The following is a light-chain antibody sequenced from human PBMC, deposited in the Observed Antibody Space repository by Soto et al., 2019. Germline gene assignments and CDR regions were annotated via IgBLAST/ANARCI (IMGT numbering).Light chain of an antibody. Sequence: DIQMTQSPSSLSASVGDRVTITCRASQSISNYLNWYQQKPGKAQKFMIYTSSSLQSGVPSRFSGRGSGTNVTLIISRLQPEDFAIYYSQQSYSTPLTFGGGTKLENK. CDR3: QQSYSTPLT. CDR1: QSISNY. J-gene: IGKJ4*01. CDR2: TSS. V-gene: IGKV1-39*01.